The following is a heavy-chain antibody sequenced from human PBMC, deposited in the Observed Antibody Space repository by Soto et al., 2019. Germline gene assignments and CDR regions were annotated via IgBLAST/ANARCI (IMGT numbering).Heavy chain of an antibody. CDR3: ERSGHTFGGVV. D-gene: IGHD3-16*01. Sequence: SETLSLTCTVSGASMSDYFGSWIRQSPGKGLEHIGYIHYSGSANYNPSLKSRVTISLDRSNNRFSLRLSSVTAADTAIYYCERSGHTFGGVVWGQGILVTVSS. V-gene: IGHV4-59*13. CDR2: IHYSGSA. CDR1: GASMSDYF. J-gene: IGHJ4*02.